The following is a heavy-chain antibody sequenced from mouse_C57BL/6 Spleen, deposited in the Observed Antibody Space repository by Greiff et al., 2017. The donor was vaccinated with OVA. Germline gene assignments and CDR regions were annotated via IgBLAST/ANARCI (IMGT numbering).Heavy chain of an antibody. CDR2: IRSKSSNYAT. V-gene: IGHV10-3*01. CDR3: VREGLRRGVGYFDY. D-gene: IGHD2-2*01. J-gene: IGHJ2*01. Sequence: EVQLVESGGGLVQPKGSLKLSCAASGFTFNTYAMHWVRQAPGKGLEWVARIRSKSSNYATYYADSVKDRFTISRDDSQSMLYLQMNNLKTEDTAMYYCVREGLRRGVGYFDYWGQGTTLTVSS. CDR1: GFTFNTYA.